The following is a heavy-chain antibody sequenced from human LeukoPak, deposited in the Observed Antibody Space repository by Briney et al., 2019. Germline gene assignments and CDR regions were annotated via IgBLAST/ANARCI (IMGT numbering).Heavy chain of an antibody. J-gene: IGHJ4*02. CDR2: IIGSGSST. D-gene: IGHD6-13*01. V-gene: IGHV3-23*01. Sequence: GGSLRLSCAASGFTLSSQAMRWVRQAPGKGREWVSAIIGSGSSTYYADSVKGRFTISRDNSKNTLFLQMNSLRAEDTAVYYCAKVRAQQLVLDVWGQGTLVTVSS. CDR3: AKVRAQQLVLDV. CDR1: GFTLSSQA.